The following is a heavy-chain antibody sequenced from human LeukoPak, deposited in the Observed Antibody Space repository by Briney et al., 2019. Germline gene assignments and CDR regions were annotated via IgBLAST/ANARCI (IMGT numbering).Heavy chain of an antibody. D-gene: IGHD3-3*01. J-gene: IGHJ4*02. V-gene: IGHV4-59*01. CDR3: ARGPKIRLIFGVVTYFDF. CDR2: ISYSGST. Sequence: SETLSLTCTVSGDSINSDYWSWVRQPPGTGLESIGFISYSGSTYYSPSLKSRVTISVDTFKNQFSLKLSSVTAADTAVYYCARGPKIRLIFGVVTYFDFWGQGTLVTVSS. CDR1: GDSINSDY.